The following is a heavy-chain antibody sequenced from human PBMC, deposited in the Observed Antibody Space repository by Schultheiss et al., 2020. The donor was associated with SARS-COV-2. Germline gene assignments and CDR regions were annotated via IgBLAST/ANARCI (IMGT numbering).Heavy chain of an antibody. CDR2: INSDGSST. Sequence: GGSLRLSCAASGFTFSSYGMHWVRQAPGKGLVWVSRINSDGSSTSYADSVKGRFTISRDNAKNTLYLQMNSLRAEDTAVYYCARGANTKVGATAYYFDYWGQGTLVTVSS. D-gene: IGHD1-26*01. J-gene: IGHJ4*02. V-gene: IGHV3-74*01. CDR3: ARGANTKVGATAYYFDY. CDR1: GFTFSSYG.